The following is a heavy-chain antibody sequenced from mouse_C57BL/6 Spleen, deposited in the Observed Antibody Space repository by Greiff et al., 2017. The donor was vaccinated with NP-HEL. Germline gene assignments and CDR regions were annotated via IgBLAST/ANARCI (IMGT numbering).Heavy chain of an antibody. Sequence: VKLMESGAELAKPGASVKLSCKASGYTFTSYWMHWVKQRPGQGLEWIGYINPSSGYTKYNQKFKDKATLTADKSSSTAYMQLSSLTYEDSAVYYCARDEDYYGSSYEDYYAMDYWGQGTSVTVSS. CDR3: ARDEDYYGSSYEDYYAMDY. D-gene: IGHD1-1*01. J-gene: IGHJ4*01. V-gene: IGHV1-7*01. CDR2: INPSSGYT. CDR1: GYTFTSYW.